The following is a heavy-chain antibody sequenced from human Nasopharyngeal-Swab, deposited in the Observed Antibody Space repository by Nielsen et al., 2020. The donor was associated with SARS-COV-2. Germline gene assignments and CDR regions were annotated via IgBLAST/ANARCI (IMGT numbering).Heavy chain of an antibody. CDR1: EFTFISYG. CDR3: ARELAASGTGGN. CDR2: IGYDGSNK. V-gene: IGHV3-33*01. D-gene: IGHD6-13*01. J-gene: IGHJ4*02. Sequence: GGSLRLTFAASEFTFISYGLHWVRMAPGKGLAWFAVIGYDGSNKYYADSVKARFTISRDNSKNTLYMKMNSLRAEDMAVYYCARELAASGTGGNWGQGTLVTVS.